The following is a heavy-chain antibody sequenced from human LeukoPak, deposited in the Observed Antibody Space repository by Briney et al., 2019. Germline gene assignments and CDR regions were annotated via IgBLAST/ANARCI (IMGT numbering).Heavy chain of an antibody. V-gene: IGHV3-23*01. CDR1: GFTFSSYA. CDR3: AKDSPLPSSSWYLNPYYFDY. D-gene: IGHD6-13*01. Sequence: PGGSLRLSCAASGFTFSSYAMSWIRQAPGKGLEWVSAISGSGGSTYYADSVKGRFTNSRDNSKNTLYLQMNSLRAEDTAVYYCAKDSPLPSSSWYLNPYYFDYWGQGTLVTVSS. CDR2: ISGSGGST. J-gene: IGHJ4*02.